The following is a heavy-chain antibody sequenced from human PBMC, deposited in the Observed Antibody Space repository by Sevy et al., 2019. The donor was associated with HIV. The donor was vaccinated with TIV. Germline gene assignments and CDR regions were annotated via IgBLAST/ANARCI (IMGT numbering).Heavy chain of an antibody. J-gene: IGHJ3*02. CDR1: GGTFSSYA. Sequence: ASVKVSCKASGGTFSSYAISWVRQAPGQGLEWMGGIIPIFGTANYAQKFQGRVTITADKSTGTAYMELSSLRSEDTAVYYCASPRVGSSSVPDAFDIWGQGTMVTVSS. CDR2: IIPIFGTA. V-gene: IGHV1-69*06. D-gene: IGHD6-6*01. CDR3: ASPRVGSSSVPDAFDI.